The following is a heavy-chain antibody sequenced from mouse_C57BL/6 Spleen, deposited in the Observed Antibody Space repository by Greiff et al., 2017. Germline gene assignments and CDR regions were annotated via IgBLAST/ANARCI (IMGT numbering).Heavy chain of an antibody. D-gene: IGHD2-3*01. J-gene: IGHJ2*01. CDR2: INPSTGGT. Sequence: VQLQQSGPELVKPGASVKISCKASGYSFTGYYMNWVKQSPEKSLEWIGEINPSTGGTTYNQKFKAKATLTVDKSSSTAYMQLKSLTSEDSAVYYCARSDGYSLFDYWGQGTTLTVSS. CDR1: GYSFTGYY. V-gene: IGHV1-42*01. CDR3: ARSDGYSLFDY.